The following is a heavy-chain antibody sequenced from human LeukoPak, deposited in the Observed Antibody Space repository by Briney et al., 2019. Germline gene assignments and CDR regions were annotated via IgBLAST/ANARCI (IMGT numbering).Heavy chain of an antibody. V-gene: IGHV3-9*01. D-gene: IGHD6-19*01. J-gene: IGHJ5*02. CDR1: GFTFDDYA. CDR3: AKDSSGWSAGWFDP. CDR2: ISWNSGSI. Sequence: GGSLRLSCAASGFTFDDYAMHWVRQAPGKGLEWVSGISWNSGSIGYADSVKGRFTISRDNAKSSLYLQMNSLRAEDTALYYCAKDSSGWSAGWFDPWGQGTLVTVSS.